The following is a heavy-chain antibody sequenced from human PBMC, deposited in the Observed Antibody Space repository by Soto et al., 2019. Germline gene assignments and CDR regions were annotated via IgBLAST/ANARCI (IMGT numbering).Heavy chain of an antibody. V-gene: IGHV1-18*01. CDR2: ISAYNGNT. J-gene: IGHJ6*03. CDR1: GYTFTSYG. Sequence: ASVNGSPKASGYTFTSYGISWVRPAPGQGLEWMGWISAYNGNTNYAQKLQGRVTMTTDTSTSTAYMELRSLRSDDTAVYYCARGGPDSYYYYMDVWGKGTTVTVSS. CDR3: ARGGPDSYYYYMDV.